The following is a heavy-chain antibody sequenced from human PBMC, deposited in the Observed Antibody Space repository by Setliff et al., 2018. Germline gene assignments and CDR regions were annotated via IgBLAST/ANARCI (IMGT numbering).Heavy chain of an antibody. Sequence: GSLRLSCGASGFSSNNCWVSWVRQAPGKGLEWLASINPDGSEKYYVDSVKGRFTISRDNAKNSLSLQMNSLRTEDTAVYYCGKCGLGSNIIGAYWGQGTLVTVSS. CDR1: GFSSNNCW. V-gene: IGHV3-7*03. D-gene: IGHD3-10*01. CDR3: GKCGLGSNIIGAY. J-gene: IGHJ4*02. CDR2: INPDGSEK.